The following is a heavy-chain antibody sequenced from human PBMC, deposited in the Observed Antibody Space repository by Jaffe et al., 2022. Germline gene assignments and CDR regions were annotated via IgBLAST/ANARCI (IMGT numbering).Heavy chain of an antibody. J-gene: IGHJ6*03. CDR1: GFTFGDYA. CDR2: IRSKAYGGTT. Sequence: EVQLVESGGGLVQPGRSLRLSCTASGFTFGDYAMSWVRQAPGKGLEWVGFIRSKAYGGTTEYAASVKGRFTISRDDSKSIAYLQMNSLKTEDTAVYYCTRDRTPDYCSGGSCYSNYYYYMDVWGKGTTVTVSS. D-gene: IGHD2-15*01. V-gene: IGHV3-49*04. CDR3: TRDRTPDYCSGGSCYSNYYYYMDV.